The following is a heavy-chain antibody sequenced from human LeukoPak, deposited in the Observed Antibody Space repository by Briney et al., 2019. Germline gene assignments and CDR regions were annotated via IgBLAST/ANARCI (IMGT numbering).Heavy chain of an antibody. J-gene: IGHJ4*02. CDR1: GFAFSNYG. CDR2: ITGSGVTT. Sequence: PGGSLRLSCAASGFAFSNYGINWVRQAPGKGLEWVSGITGSGVTTYYADSVKGRFTISRDNAKNSLYLQMNSLRAEDTALYYCATDIPMVRGLILGGWGQGTLVTVSS. D-gene: IGHD3-10*01. V-gene: IGHV3-23*01. CDR3: ATDIPMVRGLILGG.